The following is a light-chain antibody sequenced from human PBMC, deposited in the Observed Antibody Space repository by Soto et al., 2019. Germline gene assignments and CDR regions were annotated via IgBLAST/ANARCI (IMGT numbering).Light chain of an antibody. CDR3: QQYGRSIT. CDR2: GAS. J-gene: IGKJ5*01. V-gene: IGKV3-20*01. Sequence: EVVMTQSPATLSLSPGERATLSSRASQSVSSSYLAWYQQKPGQAPRLLIYGASSRATGIPDRFSGSGSGTDFTLTISRLEPEDFAVYYCQQYGRSITFGQGTRLEI. CDR1: QSVSSSY.